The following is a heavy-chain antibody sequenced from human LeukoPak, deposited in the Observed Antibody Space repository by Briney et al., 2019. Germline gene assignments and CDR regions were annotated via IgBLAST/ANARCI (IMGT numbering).Heavy chain of an antibody. V-gene: IGHV4-39*01. D-gene: IGHD1-26*01. CDR1: GVSISSSYSY. J-gene: IGHJ5*02. CDR2: IYYTGNT. CDR3: ARSLVVGATYPYH. Sequence: PSETLSLTCTVSGVSISSSYSYWGWIRQPPGMGLEWIGSIYYTGNTYYNASLKSQFSISIDTSKNQFSLKLTSVTAADTAVYYCARSLVVGATYPYHWGQGTLVTVSS.